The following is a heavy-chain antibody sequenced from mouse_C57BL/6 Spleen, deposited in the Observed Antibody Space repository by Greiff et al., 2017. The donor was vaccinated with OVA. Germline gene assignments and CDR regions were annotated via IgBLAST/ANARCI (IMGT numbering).Heavy chain of an antibody. CDR2: FYPGSGSI. Sequence: QVQLQQSGAELVKPGASVKLSCKASGYTFTEYTIHWVKQRPGQGLEWIGWFYPGSGSIKYNEKFKDKATLTADKSSSTVYMELSRLTSEDSAVYFCARHEESRYYGSSCFDYWGQGTTLTVSA. D-gene: IGHD1-1*01. V-gene: IGHV1-62-2*01. CDR3: ARHEESRYYGSSCFDY. J-gene: IGHJ2*01. CDR1: GYTFTEYT.